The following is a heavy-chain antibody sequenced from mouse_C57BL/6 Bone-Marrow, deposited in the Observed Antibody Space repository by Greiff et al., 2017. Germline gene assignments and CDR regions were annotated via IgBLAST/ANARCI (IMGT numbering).Heavy chain of an antibody. Sequence: VQLQQSGPELVKPGASVKISCKASGYAFSSSWMNWVKQRPGKGLEWIGRIYPGDGDTNYNGKFKGTVTLTAAKSSSTAYMQLSSLTSEDSAVYFCARRVYYGSSWYFDVWGTGTTVTVSS. D-gene: IGHD1-1*01. CDR2: IYPGDGDT. CDR1: GYAFSSSW. J-gene: IGHJ1*03. CDR3: ARRVYYGSSWYFDV. V-gene: IGHV1-82*01.